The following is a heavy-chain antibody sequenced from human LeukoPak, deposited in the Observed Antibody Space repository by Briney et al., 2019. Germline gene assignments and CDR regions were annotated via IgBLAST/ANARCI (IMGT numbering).Heavy chain of an antibody. J-gene: IGHJ6*03. CDR2: INSDGSST. CDR3: ARGAGGSSLYYYYYYMDV. Sequence: GGSLRLSCAASGFTFSSYWMHWVRQAPGKGLVWVSRINSDGSSTSYADSVKGRFTISRDNAKNTLYLQMNSVRAEDTAVYYCARGAGGSSLYYYYYYMDVWGKGTTVTVSS. D-gene: IGHD1-26*01. V-gene: IGHV3-74*01. CDR1: GFTFSSYW.